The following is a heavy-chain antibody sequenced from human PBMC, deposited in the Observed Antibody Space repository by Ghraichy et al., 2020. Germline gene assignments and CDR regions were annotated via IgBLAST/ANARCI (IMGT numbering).Heavy chain of an antibody. D-gene: IGHD6-13*01. Sequence: GGSLRLSCAASDFTFNAYNMNWVRQAPGKGLQWIAYISGRSGTTYYADSVKGRFTISRDNAKNSLFLQMNSLRDEDTAVYYCARDLGGSGWFNDAFDIWGHGTMVTVSS. V-gene: IGHV3-48*02. J-gene: IGHJ3*02. CDR3: ARDLGGSGWFNDAFDI. CDR1: DFTFNAYN. CDR2: ISGRSGTT.